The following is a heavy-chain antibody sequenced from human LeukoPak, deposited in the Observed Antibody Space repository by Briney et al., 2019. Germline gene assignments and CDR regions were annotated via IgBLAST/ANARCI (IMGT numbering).Heavy chain of an antibody. CDR3: ARRHDYGDS. V-gene: IGHV3-11*01. Sequence: GGSLRLSCAASGFTFRTSAFSWVRQAPGKGLEWVSYISSSGSTTYYADSVKGRFTISRDNAKNSLYLQMNSLRAEDTAVYFCARRHDYGDSWGQGTLVTVSS. CDR1: GFTFRTSA. J-gene: IGHJ4*02. CDR2: ISSSGSTT.